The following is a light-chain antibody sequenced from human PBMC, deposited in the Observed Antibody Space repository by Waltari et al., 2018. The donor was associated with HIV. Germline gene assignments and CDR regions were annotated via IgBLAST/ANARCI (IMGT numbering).Light chain of an antibody. J-gene: IGKJ1*01. CDR3: QQYYSTPWT. CDR1: QSVLYRTNNTNY. Sequence: DVVMTQSPDSLAVSLGERATINCKTSQSVLYRTNNTNYLAWYQQKPGQPPRLLIYWASSRKSGVPDRFSGSGSGTDFTLTISDLQAEDVAVYYCQQYYSTPWTFGQGTKVEV. V-gene: IGKV4-1*01. CDR2: WAS.